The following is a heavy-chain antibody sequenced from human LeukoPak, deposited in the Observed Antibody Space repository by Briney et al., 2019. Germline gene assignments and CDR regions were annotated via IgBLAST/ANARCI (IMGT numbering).Heavy chain of an antibody. Sequence: PSETLSLTCTVSGGSISSYYWSWIRQPPGKGLEWIGYIYYSGSTKYNPSLKSRLTISVDTSNNHFSLRLSSVTAADTAVYFCARVHPDGYSAYWGQGILVTVSS. CDR1: GGSISSYY. CDR3: ARVHPDGYSAY. CDR2: IYYSGST. J-gene: IGHJ4*02. V-gene: IGHV4-59*01. D-gene: IGHD5-24*01.